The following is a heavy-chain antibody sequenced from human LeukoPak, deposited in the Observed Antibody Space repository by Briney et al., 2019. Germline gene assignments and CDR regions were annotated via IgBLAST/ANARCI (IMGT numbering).Heavy chain of an antibody. V-gene: IGHV4-34*01. CDR2: INHSGST. D-gene: IGHD3-10*01. CDR3: VRGPYGSGISNWFDP. J-gene: IGHJ5*02. Sequence: SETLSLTCAVYGGSFSGYYWSWIRQPPGKGLEWIGEINHSGSTNYNPSLKSRGTISVDTSKNQFSLKLTSVTAADTAVYYCVRGPYGSGISNWFDPWGQGTLVIVSS. CDR1: GGSFSGYY.